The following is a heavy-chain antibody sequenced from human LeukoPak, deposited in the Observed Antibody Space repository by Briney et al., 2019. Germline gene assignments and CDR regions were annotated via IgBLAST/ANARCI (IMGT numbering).Heavy chain of an antibody. J-gene: IGHJ4*02. CDR1: GYTLTELS. V-gene: IGHV1-24*01. CDR3: ATPEMATITARFDY. CDR2: FDPADGET. D-gene: IGHD5-24*01. Sequence: ASVKVSCKVSGYTLTELSMHWVRQAPGKGLEWMGGFDPADGETIYAQKFQGRVTMTEDTSTDTAYIELSSLRSEDTAVYYCATPEMATITARFDYWGQGTLVTVSS.